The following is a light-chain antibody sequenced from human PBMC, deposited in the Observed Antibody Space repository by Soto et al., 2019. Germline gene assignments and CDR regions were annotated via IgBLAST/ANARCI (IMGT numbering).Light chain of an antibody. CDR3: QSYDSSLSGSNV. Sequence: QSVLTQPPSVSGAPGQRVTISCTGSSSNIGAGYDVHWYQQLPGTAPKLLIYGNSNRPSGVPDRFSGSKSGTSASLAITGLQAEDEADYYCQSYDSSLSGSNVFGPGTKVTGL. V-gene: IGLV1-40*01. J-gene: IGLJ1*01. CDR2: GNS. CDR1: SSNIGAGYD.